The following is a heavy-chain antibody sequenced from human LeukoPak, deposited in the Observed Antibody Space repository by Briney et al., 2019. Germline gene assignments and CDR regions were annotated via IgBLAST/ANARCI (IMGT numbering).Heavy chain of an antibody. CDR3: ARHRLGYCSSTSCLAPYNWFDP. V-gene: IGHV4-39*01. J-gene: IGHJ5*02. CDR2: IYYSGST. D-gene: IGHD2-2*01. Sequence: SETLSLTCTVSGGSISSSSYYWGWIRQPPGKGLEWSGSIYYSGSTYYNPSLKSRVTISVDTSKNQFSLKLSSVTAADTAVYYCARHRLGYCSSTSCLAPYNWFDPWGQGTLVTVSS. CDR1: GGSISSSSYY.